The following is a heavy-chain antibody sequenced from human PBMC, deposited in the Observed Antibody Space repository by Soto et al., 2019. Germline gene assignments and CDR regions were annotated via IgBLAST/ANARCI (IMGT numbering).Heavy chain of an antibody. Sequence: QVQLVQSGAEVKKPGSSVKVSCKASGGTFSSDSVSWVRQAPGQGLEWMGGIIPMFDTPIYAQKFQDRVTITADESTSTAYMQLSSLRSGDTAVYYCARSGGLDRDFNYWGQGSLVTVSP. CDR1: GGTFSSDS. D-gene: IGHD2-15*01. CDR2: IIPMFDTP. V-gene: IGHV1-69*12. J-gene: IGHJ4*02. CDR3: ARSGGLDRDFNY.